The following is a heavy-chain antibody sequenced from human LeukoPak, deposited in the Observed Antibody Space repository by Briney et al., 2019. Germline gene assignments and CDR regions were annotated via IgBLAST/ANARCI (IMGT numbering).Heavy chain of an antibody. Sequence: GGSLRLSCAASGFSVFSNYMTWVRQAPGKGLEWVAVSYRRDATFYADAVKGRFIISTDSSRKTVYLQMNSLRVDDTAMYYCARIYGNSTIADAFDIWGQGTMVIVSS. V-gene: IGHV3-53*01. D-gene: IGHD2-21*01. CDR2: SYRRDAT. CDR3: ARIYGNSTIADAFDI. CDR1: GFSVFSNY. J-gene: IGHJ3*02.